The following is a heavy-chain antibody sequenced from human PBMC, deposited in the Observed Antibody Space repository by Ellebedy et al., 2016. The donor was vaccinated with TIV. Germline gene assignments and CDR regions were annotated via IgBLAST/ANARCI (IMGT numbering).Heavy chain of an antibody. CDR1: GFTFSSYS. CDR3: AKDLGDLYYYYGMDV. D-gene: IGHD4-17*01. V-gene: IGHV3-21*01. Sequence: GGSLRLSXAASGFTFSSYSMNWVRQAPGKGLEWVSSISSSSSYIYYADSVKGRFTISRDNAKNSLYLQMNSLRAEDTAVYYCAKDLGDLYYYYGMDVWGQGTTVTVSS. CDR2: ISSSSSYI. J-gene: IGHJ6*02.